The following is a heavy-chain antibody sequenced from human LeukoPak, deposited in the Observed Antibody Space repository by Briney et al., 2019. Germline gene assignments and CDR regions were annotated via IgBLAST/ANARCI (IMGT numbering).Heavy chain of an antibody. V-gene: IGHV3-7*03. D-gene: IGHD2-15*01. CDR3: ARNLGGCSGGSCYSRDV. Sequence: GGSLRLSCAASGFTFHDYWMSWVRQAPGKGLEWVANIKQDGNEKYFVDSVKGRFTISRENAKNSLYLQMDSLRAEDTAVYYCARNLGGCSGGSCYSRDVWGQGTTVTVSS. J-gene: IGHJ6*03. CDR1: GFTFHDYW. CDR2: IKQDGNEK.